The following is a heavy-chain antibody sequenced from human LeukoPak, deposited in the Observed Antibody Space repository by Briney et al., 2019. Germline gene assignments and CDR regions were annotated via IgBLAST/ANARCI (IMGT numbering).Heavy chain of an antibody. V-gene: IGHV1-69*13. Sequence: SVKVSCKASGGTFSSYAISWVRQAPGKGLEWMGGIIPIFGTANYAQKFQGRVTITADESTSTAYMELSSLRSEDTAVYYCAGYPYGYYYYGMDVWGKGTTVTVSS. CDR1: GGTFSSYA. CDR3: AGYPYGYYYYGMDV. J-gene: IGHJ6*04. CDR2: IIPIFGTA. D-gene: IGHD5-18*01.